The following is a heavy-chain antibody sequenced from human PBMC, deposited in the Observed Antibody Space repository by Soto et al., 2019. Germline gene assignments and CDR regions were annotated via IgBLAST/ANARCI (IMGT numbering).Heavy chain of an antibody. V-gene: IGHV3-73*01. Sequence: PGGSLRLSCAASGFIFSASAMHWVRQASGTGLEWVGRIRIKANSYGTEYAASVKGRFTISRDDSKNTAYLEMNSLKTEDTAVYYCTRQPYDTSVYTFQQWGQGTLVTVSS. CDR3: TRQPYDTSVYTFQQ. D-gene: IGHD3-22*01. CDR2: IRIKANSYGT. J-gene: IGHJ1*01. CDR1: GFIFSASA.